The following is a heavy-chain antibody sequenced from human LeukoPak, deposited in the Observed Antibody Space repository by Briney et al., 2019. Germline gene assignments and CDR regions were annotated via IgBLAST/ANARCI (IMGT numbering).Heavy chain of an antibody. V-gene: IGHV3-7*03. J-gene: IGHJ4*02. CDR3: ARGGRSRFVY. D-gene: IGHD1-26*01. CDR2: IKEDGSEK. CDR1: GCTFSNFW. Sequence: GGSLRLSCAASGCTFSNFWMSWVRQAPGKGLEWVASIKEDGSEKYYVDSVKGRFTISRDNAKNSLFLQMNSLRGEDTAMYYCARGGRSRFVYWGQGTLVTVSS.